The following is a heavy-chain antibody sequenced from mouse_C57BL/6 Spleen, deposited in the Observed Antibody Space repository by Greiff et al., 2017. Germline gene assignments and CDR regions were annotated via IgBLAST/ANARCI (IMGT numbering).Heavy chain of an antibody. CDR2: INPNNGGT. D-gene: IGHD2-12*01. V-gene: IGHV1-22*01. Sequence: VQLKESGPELVKPGASVKMSCKASGYTFTDYNMHWVKQSHGKSLEWIGYINPNNGGTSYNQKFKGKATLTVNKSSSTAYMELRSLTSEDSAVYYFAREWDYRRAMDYWGQGTSVTVSS. J-gene: IGHJ4*01. CDR1: GYTFTDYN. CDR3: AREWDYRRAMDY.